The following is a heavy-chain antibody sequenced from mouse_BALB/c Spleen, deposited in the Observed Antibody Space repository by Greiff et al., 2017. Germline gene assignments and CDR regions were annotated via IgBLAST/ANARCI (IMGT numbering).Heavy chain of an antibody. CDR3: ARGGNGAY. J-gene: IGHJ3*01. Sequence: VKLVESGPGLVAPSQSLSITCTVSGFSLTSYGVHWVRQPPGKGLEWLGVIWAGGSTNYNSALMSRLSISKDNSKSQVFLKMNSLQTDDTAMYYCARGGNGAYWGQGTLVTVSA. CDR2: IWAGGST. V-gene: IGHV2-9*02. CDR1: GFSLTSYG. D-gene: IGHD2-1*01.